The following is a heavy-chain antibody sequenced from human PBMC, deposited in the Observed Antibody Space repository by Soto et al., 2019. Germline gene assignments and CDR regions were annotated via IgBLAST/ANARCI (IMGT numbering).Heavy chain of an antibody. V-gene: IGHV3-7*01. Sequence: EVQLVESGGGLVQPGGSLRLSCAASGFTFSTYFITWVRQAPGKGLEWVATIKPDGSERWYVDSVKGRFTISRDNAKNSLYLEMNSVRAEDTAVYFCASDLNWPNFWGQGSLVAVSS. CDR1: GFTFSTYF. CDR2: IKPDGSER. D-gene: IGHD1-20*01. J-gene: IGHJ4*02. CDR3: ASDLNWPNF.